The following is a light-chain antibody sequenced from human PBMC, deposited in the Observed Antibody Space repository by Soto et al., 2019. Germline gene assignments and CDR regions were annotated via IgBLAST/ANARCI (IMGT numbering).Light chain of an antibody. V-gene: IGLV2-14*03. Sequence: QSALTRPASVSGSPGQSITISCNGTSSDVGAYDYVSWYQQHPDKAPKLMIYEVSNRPSGVSNRFSGSKSVNTATLTISGLQAEDEADYYCSSYTSSSTRVFGTGTKVTVL. CDR1: SSDVGAYDY. CDR2: EVS. CDR3: SSYTSSSTRV. J-gene: IGLJ1*01.